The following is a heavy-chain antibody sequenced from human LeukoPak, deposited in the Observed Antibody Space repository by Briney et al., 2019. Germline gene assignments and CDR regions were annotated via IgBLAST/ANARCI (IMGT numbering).Heavy chain of an antibody. CDR3: ARRPRGGVPAAYNWFDP. J-gene: IGHJ5*02. CDR1: GGSFTNYY. D-gene: IGHD6-13*01. CDR2: IDHSGIT. V-gene: IGHV4-34*01. Sequence: SETLSLTCGVYGGSFTNYYWSWIRQPPGKGLGWIGEIDHSGITNYNSSLKSRVTISGDTSKNQFSLNLTSVTAADTAIYYCARRPRGGVPAAYNWFDPWGQGTLVSVSS.